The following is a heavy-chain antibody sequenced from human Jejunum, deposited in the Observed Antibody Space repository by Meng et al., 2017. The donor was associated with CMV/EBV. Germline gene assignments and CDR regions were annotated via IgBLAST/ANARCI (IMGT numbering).Heavy chain of an antibody. CDR1: GFTFSDSY. V-gene: IGHV3-11*01. Sequence: SCTTSGFTFSDSYMSWNRQAPGKGLEWVSYIRSNGSTIYYADSVKGRFTISRDNAKNSLYLQMNSLRADDTAVYYCAREIRPIDYWGQGTLVTVSS. J-gene: IGHJ4*02. CDR2: IRSNGSTI. CDR3: AREIRPIDY. D-gene: IGHD3-10*01.